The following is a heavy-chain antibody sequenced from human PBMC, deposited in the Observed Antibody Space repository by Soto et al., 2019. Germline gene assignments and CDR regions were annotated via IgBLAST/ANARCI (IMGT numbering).Heavy chain of an antibody. D-gene: IGHD4-17*01. CDR1: GYTFTSYG. Sequence: ASVKVSCKASGYTFTSYGISWVRQAPGQGLERMGWISAYNGNTNYAQKLQGRVTMTTDTSTSTAYMELRSLRSDDTAVYYCARPISPTYGDRRGNGVDLTGPATLVTVCS. CDR2: ISAYNGNT. CDR3: ARPISPTYGDRRGNGVDL. V-gene: IGHV1-18*01. J-gene: IGHJ5*02.